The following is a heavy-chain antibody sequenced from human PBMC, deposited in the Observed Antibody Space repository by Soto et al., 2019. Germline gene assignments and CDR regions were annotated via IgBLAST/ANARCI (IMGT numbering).Heavy chain of an antibody. CDR1: GFTFSSFA. J-gene: IGHJ6*02. V-gene: IGHV3-30-3*01. Sequence: QVQLVESGGGVVQPGRSLRLSCAASGFTFSSFAMHWVRQAPGKGLEWLAVISYDGYNKNYADSMKGRFTISRDNSNYPLFLQMNSLRGEDTAVYYCARDHLSVEWLPGPYYYGMEVWGQGATVTVSS. CDR2: ISYDGYNK. CDR3: ARDHLSVEWLPGPYYYGMEV. D-gene: IGHD6-19*01.